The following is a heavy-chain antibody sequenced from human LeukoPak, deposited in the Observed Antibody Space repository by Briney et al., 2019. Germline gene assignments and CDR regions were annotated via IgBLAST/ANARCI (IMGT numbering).Heavy chain of an antibody. V-gene: IGHV4-38-2*02. J-gene: IGHJ6*03. D-gene: IGHD2-15*01. CDR2: IYHSGST. CDR1: GYSISSGYY. Sequence: SETLSLTCTVFGYSISSGYYWGWIRQPPGKGLEWIGTIYHSGSTYLNPSLKSRITLSVDTPKNQFSLKLSSVTAADTAAYFCARGSAATKFYYYYMDVWGKGTTVTISS. CDR3: ARGSAATKFYYYYMDV.